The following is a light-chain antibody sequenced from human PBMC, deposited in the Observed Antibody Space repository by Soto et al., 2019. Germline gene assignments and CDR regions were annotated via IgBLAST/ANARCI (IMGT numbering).Light chain of an antibody. Sequence: DIQMTQSPSSLSASVGDRVTITCRASQSISSYLNWYQQKPGKAPKLLIYAASSLQSGVPSRFSGSGSGTEFTLTISSLQPDDFATYFCHQYNSYWWTFGQGTKVDIK. CDR3: HQYNSYWWT. CDR2: AAS. J-gene: IGKJ1*01. V-gene: IGKV1-39*01. CDR1: QSISSY.